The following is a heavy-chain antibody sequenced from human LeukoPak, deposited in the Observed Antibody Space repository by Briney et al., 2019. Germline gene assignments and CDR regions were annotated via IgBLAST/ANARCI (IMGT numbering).Heavy chain of an antibody. J-gene: IGHJ4*02. V-gene: IGHV4-59*08. CDR2: IYYSGST. Sequence: SETLSLTCTVSGGSISNYYWSWIRQPPGKGLEWIAFIYYSGSTTYNPSLKSRVTISVDTSKNQFSPKLSSVTAADTAVYYCARRMYGSSLDYWGQGTLVTVSS. CDR3: ARRMYGSSLDY. D-gene: IGHD6-6*01. CDR1: GGSISNYY.